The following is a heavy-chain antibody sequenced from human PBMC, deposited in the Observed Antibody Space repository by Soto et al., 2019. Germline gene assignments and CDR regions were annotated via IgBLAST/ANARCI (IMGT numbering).Heavy chain of an antibody. Sequence: SETLSLTCAVSGGSISSGTWSWIRQPPGKGLEWIGYFYYTGSTYYNPSLKSRVTISVDRSKNQFSLILTSVTAADTAVYYCARSFDYGAPDHWGQGTLVTVSS. V-gene: IGHV4-30-2*01. CDR3: ARSFDYGAPDH. CDR1: GGSISSGT. D-gene: IGHD4-17*01. J-gene: IGHJ4*02. CDR2: FYYTGST.